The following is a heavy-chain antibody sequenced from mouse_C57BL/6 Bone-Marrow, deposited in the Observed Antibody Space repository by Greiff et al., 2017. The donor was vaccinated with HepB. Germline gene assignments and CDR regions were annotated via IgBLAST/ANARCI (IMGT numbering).Heavy chain of an antibody. V-gene: IGHV1-26*01. Sequence: EVQLQQSGPELVKPGASVKISCKASGYTFTDYYMNWVKQSHGKSLEWIGDINPNNGGTSYNQKFKGKATLTVDKSSSTAYMELRSLTSEDSAVYYCARARQLRLRRYFDYWGQGTTLTVSS. D-gene: IGHD3-2*02. CDR1: GYTFTDYY. J-gene: IGHJ2*01. CDR2: INPNNGGT. CDR3: ARARQLRLRRYFDY.